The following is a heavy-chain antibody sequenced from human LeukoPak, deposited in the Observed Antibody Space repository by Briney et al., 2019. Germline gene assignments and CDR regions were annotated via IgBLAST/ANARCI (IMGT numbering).Heavy chain of an antibody. V-gene: IGHV1-18*01. CDR3: ARDRIAAAPRTRNFDY. Sequence: GASVKVSFKASGYAFTSYGISWVRQAPGQGLEWMGWISAYNGNTNYAQKLQGRVTMTTDTSTSTAYMELRSLRSDDTAVYYCARDRIAAAPRTRNFDYWGQGTLVTVSS. CDR2: ISAYNGNT. CDR1: GYAFTSYG. D-gene: IGHD6-13*01. J-gene: IGHJ4*02.